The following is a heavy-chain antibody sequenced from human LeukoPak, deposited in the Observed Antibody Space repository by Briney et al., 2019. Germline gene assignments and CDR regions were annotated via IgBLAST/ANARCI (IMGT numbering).Heavy chain of an antibody. CDR2: MNPNSGNT. CDR1: GYTFTSYD. J-gene: IGHJ6*02. Sequence: WASVKVSCKASGYTFTSYDINWVRQATGQGLEWMGWMNPNSGNTGYAQKFQGRVTMTRNTSISTAYMELSSLRSEDTAVYYCARAVNRASSYLGNYYYYGMDVWGQGTTVTVSS. CDR3: ARAVNRASSYLGNYYYYGMDV. D-gene: IGHD7-27*01. V-gene: IGHV1-8*01.